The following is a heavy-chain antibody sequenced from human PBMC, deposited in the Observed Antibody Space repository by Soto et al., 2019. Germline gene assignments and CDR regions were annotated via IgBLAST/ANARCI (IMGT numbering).Heavy chain of an antibody. CDR3: ARDRNPIFGVVIEDRYYYYGLDV. CDR1: GYTFTSYY. D-gene: IGHD3-3*02. V-gene: IGHV1-46*01. J-gene: IGHJ6*02. Sequence: ASVKVSCKASGYTFTSYYMHWVRQAPGQGLEWMGIINPSGGSTSYAQKFQGRVTMTRDTSTSTVYMDLSSLRSEDTAMYYCARDRNPIFGVVIEDRYYYYGLDVWGQGTTVTVSS. CDR2: INPSGGST.